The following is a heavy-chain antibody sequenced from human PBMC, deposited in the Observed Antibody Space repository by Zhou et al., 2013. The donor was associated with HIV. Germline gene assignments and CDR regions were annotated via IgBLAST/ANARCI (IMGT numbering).Heavy chain of an antibody. J-gene: IGHJ4*02. D-gene: IGHD2-21*02. V-gene: IGHV1-69*18. CDR1: GGSFNSRV. CDR2: IIPIFGAI. Sequence: QVQVVQSGAEVKNPGSSVKISCKASGGSFNSRVFTWIRQAPRQGLEWMGKIIPIFGAITSAPKFQDRVTINADESTTTAYMELRRLKYEDTAVYFCLVTSAGADQWGQGTLVTVSA. CDR3: LVTSAGADQ.